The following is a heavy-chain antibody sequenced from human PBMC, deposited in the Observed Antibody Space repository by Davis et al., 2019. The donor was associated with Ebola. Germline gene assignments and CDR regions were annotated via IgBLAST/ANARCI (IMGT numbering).Heavy chain of an antibody. D-gene: IGHD1-26*01. CDR1: GGSISSGGYS. J-gene: IGHJ5*02. CDR3: ARDREITGGWFDP. CDR2: IYHSGST. V-gene: IGHV4-30-2*01. Sequence: SETLSLTCAVSGGSISSGGYSWSWIRQPPGKGLEWIGYIYHSGSTYYNPSLKSRVTISVDRSKNQFSLKLSSVTAADTAVYYCARDREITGGWFDPWGQGTLVTVSS.